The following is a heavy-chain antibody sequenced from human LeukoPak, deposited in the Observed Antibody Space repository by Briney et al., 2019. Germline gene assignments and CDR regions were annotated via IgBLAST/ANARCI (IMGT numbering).Heavy chain of an antibody. CDR2: IYYSGST. D-gene: IGHD4-17*01. CDR3: ARDRYGARNAFDI. J-gene: IGHJ3*02. Sequence: SETLSLTCTVSGGSISSYYWSWIRQPPGKGLEWIGYIYYSGSTNYNPSLKSRVTISVDTSKNQFSLKLSSVTAADTAVYYCARDRYGARNAFDIWGQGTMVTVSS. V-gene: IGHV4-59*01. CDR1: GGSISSYY.